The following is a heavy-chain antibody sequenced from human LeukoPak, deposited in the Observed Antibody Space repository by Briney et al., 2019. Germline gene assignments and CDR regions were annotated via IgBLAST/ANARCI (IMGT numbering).Heavy chain of an antibody. CDR1: GGPTLNYY. CDR2: VYSSKNT. Sequence: SETLSLTCTVSGGPTLNYYWSWIRQPPGGGLEWIGYVYSSKNTNYNPSLKGRVTISVDTSKTQISLKLTSVTAADTAVYYCTRGTTLVRGVLRAYYYYYMDVWGKGTTVTVSS. CDR3: TRGTTLVRGVLRAYYYYYMDV. D-gene: IGHD3-10*01. J-gene: IGHJ6*03. V-gene: IGHV4-59*01.